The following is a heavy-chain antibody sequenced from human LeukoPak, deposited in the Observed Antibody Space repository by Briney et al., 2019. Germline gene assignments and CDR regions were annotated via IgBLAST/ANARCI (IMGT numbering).Heavy chain of an antibody. D-gene: IGHD3-22*01. CDR3: ARVRPITYYYDSSGEDLNGWFDP. CDR1: GYTFTSYG. J-gene: IGHJ5*02. V-gene: IGHV1-18*01. CDR2: ISAYNGNT. Sequence: ASVKVSCKASGYTFTSYGISWVRQAPGQGLEWMGWISAYNGNTNYAQKPQGRVTMTTDTSTSTAYMELRSLRSDDTAVYYCARVRPITYYYDSSGEDLNGWFDPWGQGTLVTVSS.